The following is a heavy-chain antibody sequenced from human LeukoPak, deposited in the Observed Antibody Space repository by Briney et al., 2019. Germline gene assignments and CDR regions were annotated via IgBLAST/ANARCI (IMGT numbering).Heavy chain of an antibody. CDR1: GFTFSTYW. J-gene: IGHJ4*02. D-gene: IGHD2-21*02. CDR2: INSDGTAT. CDR3: ARDPLYCGGDCYFDY. Sequence: GGSLRLSCAASGFTFSTYWMHWVRQAPGKGLVWVSRINSDGTATTYADFVKGRFTISRDNAKNTLYLQMNSLRAEDTAVYYCARDPLYCGGDCYFDYWGQGTLVTVSS. V-gene: IGHV3-74*01.